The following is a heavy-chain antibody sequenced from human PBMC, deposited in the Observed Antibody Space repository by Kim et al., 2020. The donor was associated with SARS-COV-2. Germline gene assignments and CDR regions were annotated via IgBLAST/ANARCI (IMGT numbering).Heavy chain of an antibody. CDR3: ARDRTVVAMGASDV. CDR2: IIPISIIP. D-gene: IGHD2-15*01. Sequence: SVKVSCKASGGIFGSYAINWVRQAPGQGLEWMGGIIPISIIPNYAQKFQGRVTITADGSTSTVYMELSSLRSEDTAVYYCARDRTVVAMGASDVWGQGTTVTVS. V-gene: IGHV1-69*13. J-gene: IGHJ3*01. CDR1: GGIFGSYA.